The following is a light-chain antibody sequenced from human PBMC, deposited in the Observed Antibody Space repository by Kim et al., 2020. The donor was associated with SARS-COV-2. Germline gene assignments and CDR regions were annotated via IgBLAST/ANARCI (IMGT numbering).Light chain of an antibody. CDR3: CSYAGSGTYV. Sequence: QSALTQPASVSGSPGQSITISCTGTSSDVGSYDLVSWYQQHPGKAPKLVIYEVSQRPSGVSHRFSGSKSGNTASLTIYGLQAADEADYYCCSYAGSGTYVFASGTKVTVL. CDR2: EVS. J-gene: IGLJ1*01. V-gene: IGLV2-23*02. CDR1: SSDVGSYDL.